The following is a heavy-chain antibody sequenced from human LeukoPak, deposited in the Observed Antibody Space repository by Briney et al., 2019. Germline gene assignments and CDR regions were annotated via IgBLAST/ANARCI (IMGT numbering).Heavy chain of an antibody. CDR2: INHSGST. V-gene: IGHV4-34*01. D-gene: IGHD3-3*01. J-gene: IGHJ4*02. CDR1: GGSFSGYY. Sequence: SSETLSLTCAVYGGSFSGYYWSWIRQPPGKGLEWIGEINHSGSTNYNPSLKSRVTISVDTSKSQFSLRLSSVTAADTAVYYCERLAGRRFLEYYCGQGTLVTVSS. CDR3: ERLAGRRFLEYY.